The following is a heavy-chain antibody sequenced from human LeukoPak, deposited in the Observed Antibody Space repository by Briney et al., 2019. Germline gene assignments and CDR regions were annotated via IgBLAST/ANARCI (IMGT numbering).Heavy chain of an antibody. CDR1: GGTFSSYA. CDR2: IIPIFGTA. Sequence: SVKVSCKASGGTFSSYAISWVRQAPGQGLEWMGGIIPIFGTANYAQKFQGRVTITTDESTSTAYMELSSLRSDDTAVYYCASQSYHFWSGYYLGPEHHPEKDYYYYYMDVWGKGTTVTVSS. V-gene: IGHV1-69*05. J-gene: IGHJ6*03. D-gene: IGHD3-3*02. CDR3: ASQSYHFWSGYYLGPEHHPEKDYYYYYMDV.